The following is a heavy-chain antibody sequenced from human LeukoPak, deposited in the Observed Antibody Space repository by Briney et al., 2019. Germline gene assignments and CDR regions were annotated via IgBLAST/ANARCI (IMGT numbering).Heavy chain of an antibody. CDR2: INPTGGST. D-gene: IGHD6-13*01. CDR3: AADPVIADTFDY. V-gene: IGHV1-46*01. J-gene: IGHJ4*02. CDR1: GYTFPSYF. Sequence: ASVKVSCKASGYTFPSYFMHWVRQAPGQGLEWMGIINPTGGSTTYAQKFQGRVTMTRDTSTSTVYMELSSLRSDDTAVYYCAADPVIADTFDYWGQGTLVTVSS.